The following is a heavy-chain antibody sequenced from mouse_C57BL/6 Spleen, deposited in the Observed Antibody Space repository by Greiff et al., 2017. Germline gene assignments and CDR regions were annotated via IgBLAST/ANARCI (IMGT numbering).Heavy chain of an antibody. CDR2: IYPSDGST. CDR1: GYTFTDYT. V-gene: IGHV1-78*01. J-gene: IGHJ2*01. Sequence: QVHVKQPDAELVKPGASVKISCKASGYTFTDYTIPWMKQRPDQGLEWIGYIYPSDGSTKYNEKFKGKATLTADKSSSTAYMQLNSLTSEDSACYFCANRQLRAYYFDNWGQDTTLTVSS. CDR3: ANRQLRAYYFDN. D-gene: IGHD3-2*02.